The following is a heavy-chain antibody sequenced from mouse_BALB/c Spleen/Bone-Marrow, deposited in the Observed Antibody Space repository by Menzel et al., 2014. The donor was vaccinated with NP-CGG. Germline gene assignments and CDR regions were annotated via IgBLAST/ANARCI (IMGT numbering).Heavy chain of an antibody. J-gene: IGHJ3*01. CDR3: ASYYYGSSTFAY. V-gene: IGHV14-3*02. CDR1: GVNIKDTY. Sequence: VHVKQSGAELVKPGASVKLSCTASGVNIKDTYMHWVKQRPEQGLEWIGRIDPANGNTKYDPKFQGKATITADTSSNTAYPQLSSLTSEDTAVYYCASYYYGSSTFAYWGQGTLVTVSA. CDR2: IDPANGNT. D-gene: IGHD1-1*01.